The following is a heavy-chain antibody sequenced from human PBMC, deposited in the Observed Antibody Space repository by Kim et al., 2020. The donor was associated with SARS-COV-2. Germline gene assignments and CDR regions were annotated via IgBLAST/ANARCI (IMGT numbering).Heavy chain of an antibody. Sequence: GGSLRLSCAASGFTFSSYAMRWVRQAPGKGLEWVSAISGSGGSTYYADSVKGRFTISRDNTKNTLYLQMNSLRAEDTAVYYCAKVPAYDYIWGSYRSYYFDYWGQGTLVTVSS. V-gene: IGHV3-23*01. J-gene: IGHJ4*02. CDR2: ISGSGGST. CDR1: GFTFSSYA. D-gene: IGHD3-16*02. CDR3: AKVPAYDYIWGSYRSYYFDY.